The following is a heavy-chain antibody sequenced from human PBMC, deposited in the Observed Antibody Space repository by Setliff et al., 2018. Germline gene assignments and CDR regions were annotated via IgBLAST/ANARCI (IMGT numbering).Heavy chain of an antibody. CDR2: ISRSSGAI. CDR1: GFTFSDYS. CDR3: ARGWGGMDV. Sequence: SLRLSCTASGFTFSDYSMNWVRQAPGKGLEWVSSISRSSGAIYYADSVKGRFTVSRDNAKNSLSLQMNSLRPEDTALYYCARGWGGMDVWGQGTTVTVSS. V-gene: IGHV3-48*01. J-gene: IGHJ6*02. D-gene: IGHD3-16*01.